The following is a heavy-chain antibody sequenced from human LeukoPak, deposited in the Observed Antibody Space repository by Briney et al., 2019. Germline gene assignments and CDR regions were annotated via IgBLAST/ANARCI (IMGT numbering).Heavy chain of an antibody. Sequence: GASVKVSCKASGGTFSSYAISWVRQAPGQGLEWMGRIIPILGIANYAQKFQGRVTITADKSTSTAYMELSSLRSEDTAVYYCARDRDSSGWYEGFDYWGQGTLVTVSS. V-gene: IGHV1-69*04. CDR2: IIPILGIA. CDR1: GGTFSSYA. CDR3: ARDRDSSGWYEGFDY. D-gene: IGHD6-19*01. J-gene: IGHJ4*02.